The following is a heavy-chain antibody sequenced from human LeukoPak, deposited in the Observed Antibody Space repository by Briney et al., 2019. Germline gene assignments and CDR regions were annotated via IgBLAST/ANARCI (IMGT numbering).Heavy chain of an antibody. CDR3: AKDRHVLPTPSGY. CDR1: GFTFSSYS. J-gene: IGHJ4*02. CDR2: IDSSSSYI. V-gene: IGHV3-21*04. D-gene: IGHD3-10*01. Sequence: GGSLRLSCAASGFTFSSYSMNWVRQAPGKGLVWVSSIDSSSSYIYYADSVKGRFTISRDNAENSLYLQMNSLRAEDTAVYYCAKDRHVLPTPSGYWGQGTLVTVSS.